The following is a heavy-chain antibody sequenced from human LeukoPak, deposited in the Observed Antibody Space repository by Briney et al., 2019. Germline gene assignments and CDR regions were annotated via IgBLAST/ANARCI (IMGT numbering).Heavy chain of an antibody. Sequence: GGSLRLSCAASGFTFSSYWMSWVRQAPGKGLEWVANIKQDGSEKYYVDSMKGRFTISRDNARNSLYLQMNSLRVEDTAVYYCAREGDYSSFDYWGQGTLVTVSS. CDR3: AREGDYSSFDY. D-gene: IGHD4-17*01. CDR1: GFTFSSYW. V-gene: IGHV3-7*01. J-gene: IGHJ4*02. CDR2: IKQDGSEK.